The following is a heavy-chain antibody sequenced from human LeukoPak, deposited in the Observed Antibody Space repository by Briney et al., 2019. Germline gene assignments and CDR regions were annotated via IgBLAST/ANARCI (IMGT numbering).Heavy chain of an antibody. D-gene: IGHD3-10*01. CDR2: ISYDGSNK. CDR3: AKVLGFGELSSVDY. V-gene: IGHV3-30*18. CDR1: GFTFSSYG. Sequence: GGSLRLSCAASGFTFSSYGMHWVRQAPGKGLEWVAVISYDGSNKYYADSVKGRFTISRDNSKNTLYLQMNSLRAEDTAVYYCAKVLGFGELSSVDYWGQGTLVTVSS. J-gene: IGHJ4*02.